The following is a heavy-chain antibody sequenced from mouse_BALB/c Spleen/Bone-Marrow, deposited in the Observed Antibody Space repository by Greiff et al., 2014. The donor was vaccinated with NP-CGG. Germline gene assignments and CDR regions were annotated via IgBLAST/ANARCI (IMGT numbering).Heavy chain of an antibody. V-gene: IGHV1-7*01. J-gene: IGHJ1*01. Sequence: VKLMESGAEPAKPGASVKMSCKASGYTFTSYWMHWVKQRPGQGLEWIGYINPSTGYTEYNQKFKDKATLTADKSSSTAYMQLSSLTSEDSAVYYCARRDYWYFDVWGAGTTVTVSS. CDR1: GYTFTSYW. CDR2: INPSTGYT. CDR3: ARRDYWYFDV.